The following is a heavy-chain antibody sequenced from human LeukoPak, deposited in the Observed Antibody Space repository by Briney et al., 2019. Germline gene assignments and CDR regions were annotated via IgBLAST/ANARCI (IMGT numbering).Heavy chain of an antibody. V-gene: IGHV4-39*07. D-gene: IGHD3-9*01. CDR2: IYYSGST. J-gene: IGHJ4*02. Sequence: PSETLSLTCTVSGDSFSRSAHYRGWIRQPPGKGLEWIGSIYYSGSTYYNPSLKSRVTMSVDTSKNQFSLKLNSVTAADTAVYYCVRNRVDYDLLTGPEDWGQGTLVTVSS. CDR3: VRNRVDYDLLTGPED. CDR1: GDSFSRSAHY.